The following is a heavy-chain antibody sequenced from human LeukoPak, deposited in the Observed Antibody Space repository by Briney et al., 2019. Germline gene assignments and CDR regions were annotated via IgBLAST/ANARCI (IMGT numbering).Heavy chain of an antibody. D-gene: IGHD5-18*01. CDR3: ARDQRGFSYSKYYFDY. J-gene: IGHJ4*02. CDR2: IWYDGTNK. Sequence: GGSLRLSCAVSGLSFSSYGMHWVRQAPGKGLEWVAVIWYDGTNKYYADSVKGRFTISRDNSKNTLYLQMNSLRAEDTAAYYCARDQRGFSYSKYYFDYWGQGTLVTVSS. CDR1: GLSFSSYG. V-gene: IGHV3-33*01.